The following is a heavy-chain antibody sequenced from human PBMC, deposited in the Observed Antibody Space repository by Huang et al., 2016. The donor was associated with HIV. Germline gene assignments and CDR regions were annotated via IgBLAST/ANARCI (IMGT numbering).Heavy chain of an antibody. CDR2: INHLGSP. Sequence: QVHLQQWGAGLLKSAETLSLTCAVYGGSLSGYYWSWLRPTPGKGLGWIGEINHLGSPNYNPSLKSRVSISMEGSKKQFSLKLRSISDADTAVYFCARDATKNPRGWFDPWGQGTLVTVSS. V-gene: IGHV4-34*02. J-gene: IGHJ5*02. D-gene: IGHD3-10*01. CDR3: ARDATKNPRGWFDP. CDR1: GGSLSGYY.